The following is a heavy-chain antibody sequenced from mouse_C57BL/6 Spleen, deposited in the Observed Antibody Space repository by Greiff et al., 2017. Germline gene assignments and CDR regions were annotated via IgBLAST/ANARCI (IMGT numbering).Heavy chain of an antibody. CDR2: IYPSDSET. CDR1: GYTFTSYW. Sequence: QVQLQQPGAELVRPGSSVKLSCKASGYTFTSYWMDWVKPRPGQGLEWIGNIYPSDSETHYNQKFKDKATLTVDKSSSTAYMQLSSLTSEDSAVYYCARCIYGYEGHYYAMDYWGQGTSGTVSS. CDR3: ARCIYGYEGHYYAMDY. J-gene: IGHJ4*01. V-gene: IGHV1-61*01. D-gene: IGHD2-2*01.